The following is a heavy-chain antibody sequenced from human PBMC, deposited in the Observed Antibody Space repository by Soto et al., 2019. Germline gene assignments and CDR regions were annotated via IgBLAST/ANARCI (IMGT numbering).Heavy chain of an antibody. CDR3: ARITRPDSDALYYFDY. Sequence: PSETLSLTCTVSGGSISGHYRSWLRQPPGKGLEWIGYTHYSGSTNYNPSLKSRMSISVDTSKNHCSLSLSSVTAADTAVYFCARITRPDSDALYYFDYWGQGILVTVSS. J-gene: IGHJ4*02. CDR2: THYSGST. CDR1: GGSISGHY. V-gene: IGHV4-59*11. D-gene: IGHD5-18*01.